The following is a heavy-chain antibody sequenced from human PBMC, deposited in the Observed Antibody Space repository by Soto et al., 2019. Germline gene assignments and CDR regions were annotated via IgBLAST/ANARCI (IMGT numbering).Heavy chain of an antibody. V-gene: IGHV1-69*12. CDR3: ARIGTLAWIEDY. CDR2: IIPMYGTT. D-gene: IGHD1-1*01. CDR1: GGTFRSYV. J-gene: IGHJ4*02. Sequence: QVQLVQSGAEVKKPGSSVKVSCKASGGTFRSYVTSWVRQAPGQGLEWLGGIIPMYGTTYYAQTFQGRVTISADESTSTACRELGSLRSEDTAVYYCARIGTLAWIEDYWGQGTLVTVSS.